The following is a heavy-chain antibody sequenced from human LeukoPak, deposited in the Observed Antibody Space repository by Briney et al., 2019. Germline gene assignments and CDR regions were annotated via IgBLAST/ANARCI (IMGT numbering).Heavy chain of an antibody. Sequence: ASVKVSCKASGYTFTGYYMHWVRQAPGQGLEWMGWINPNSGGTNYAQKFQGRVTMTRDTSISTAYMELSRLRSDDTAVYYCARDPDIVVVVAATRLWFDPWGQGTLVIVSS. V-gene: IGHV1-2*02. J-gene: IGHJ5*02. CDR1: GYTFTGYY. D-gene: IGHD2-15*01. CDR3: ARDPDIVVVVAATRLWFDP. CDR2: INPNSGGT.